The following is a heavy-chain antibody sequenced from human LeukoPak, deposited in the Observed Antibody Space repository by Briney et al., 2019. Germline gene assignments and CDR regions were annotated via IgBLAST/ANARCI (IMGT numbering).Heavy chain of an antibody. V-gene: IGHV1-2*06. J-gene: IGHJ4*02. CDR1: GYTFTCYY. CDR3: ASHISSSGYIDY. Sequence: ASVKVSCKASGYTFTCYYTHWVRQAPGQGLEWMGRINPNSGGTNYAQKFQGRVTMTRDTSISTAYMELSRLRSDDTAVYYCASHISSSGYIDYWGQGTLVTVSS. CDR2: INPNSGGT. D-gene: IGHD3-22*01.